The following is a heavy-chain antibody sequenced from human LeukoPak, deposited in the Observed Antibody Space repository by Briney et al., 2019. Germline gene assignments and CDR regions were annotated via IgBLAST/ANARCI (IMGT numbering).Heavy chain of an antibody. D-gene: IGHD2-21*02. CDR2: IKSKTDGGTT. CDR1: GFTFSNAW. J-gene: IGHJ4*02. CDR3: TTDAHIVVVTAIHVDY. V-gene: IGHV3-15*01. Sequence: GSLRLCCATSGFTFSNAWMSWVRQAPGKGLEWVGRIKSKTDGGTTDYAAPVKGRFTISRDDSKNTLYLQMNSLKTEDTAVYYCTTDAHIVVVTAIHVDYWGQGTLVTVSS.